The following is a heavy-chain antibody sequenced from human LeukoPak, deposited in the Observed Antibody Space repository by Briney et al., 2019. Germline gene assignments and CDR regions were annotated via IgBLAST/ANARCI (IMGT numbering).Heavy chain of an antibody. V-gene: IGHV4-34*01. CDR3: ARGNDFWSGYDY. CDR2: INHSGST. J-gene: IGHJ4*02. CDR1: GGSFSTYY. D-gene: IGHD3-3*01. Sequence: PSETLSLTCAVHGGSFSTYYWSWIRQPPGKGLERIGEINHSGSTNSNPSLKSRITISVDTSKNQFSLKLNSVTAADTAVYYCARGNDFWSGYDYWGQGALVTVSS.